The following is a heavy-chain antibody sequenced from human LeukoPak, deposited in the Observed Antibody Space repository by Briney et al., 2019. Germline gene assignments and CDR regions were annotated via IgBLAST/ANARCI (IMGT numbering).Heavy chain of an antibody. J-gene: IGHJ4*02. CDR1: GGSINNYY. Sequence: KPSETLSLTCTVSGGSINNYYWSWIRQPAGKGLEWIGRIYSTGSTNNNPSLKSRVTMSVDTSKNQFSLKLSSVTAADTAVYYCARWDNHGYVDYWGQGTLVTVSS. D-gene: IGHD1-26*01. V-gene: IGHV4-4*07. CDR2: IYSTGST. CDR3: ARWDNHGYVDY.